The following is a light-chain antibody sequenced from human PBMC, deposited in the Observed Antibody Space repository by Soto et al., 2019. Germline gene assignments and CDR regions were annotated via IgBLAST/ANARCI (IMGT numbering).Light chain of an antibody. CDR1: QSISSW. CDR2: DAS. Sequence: DIQMTQSPSTLSASVGDRVTITCRASQSISSWLAWYQQKPGKAPKLLIYDASSLESGVPSRFSGSGSGTEFTLTISSLQPDDFATYYCQQYNSYSPGFTFGPGNKVDIK. J-gene: IGKJ3*01. CDR3: QQYNSYSPGFT. V-gene: IGKV1-5*01.